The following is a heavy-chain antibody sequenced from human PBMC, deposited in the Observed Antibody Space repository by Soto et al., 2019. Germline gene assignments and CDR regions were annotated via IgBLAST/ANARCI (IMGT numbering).Heavy chain of an antibody. Sequence: SETLSLTCTVSGGSISSYYWSWIRQPPGKVPEWIGYIYYSGSSNYNPSLKSRVSMSLDTSKNQFSLKLSSVTAADTAVYYCARPYSGSYWATFDIWGQGTMVTVSS. CDR2: IYYSGSS. CDR1: GGSISSYY. V-gene: IGHV4-59*01. D-gene: IGHD1-26*01. J-gene: IGHJ3*02. CDR3: ARPYSGSYWATFDI.